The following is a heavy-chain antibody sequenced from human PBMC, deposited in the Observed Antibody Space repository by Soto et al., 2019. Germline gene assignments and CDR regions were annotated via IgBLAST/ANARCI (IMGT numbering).Heavy chain of an antibody. D-gene: IGHD3-10*01. J-gene: IGHJ4*01. CDR3: AKGGPMVRGPRGYFDY. V-gene: IGHV3-30*18. CDR2: ISYDGSNK. Sequence: QVQLVESGGGVVQPGRSLRLSCAASGFTFSSYGMHWVRQAPGKGLEWVAVISYDGSNKCYADSVKGRFTISRDNSKNTLYLQMNSLRAEDTAVYYCAKGGPMVRGPRGYFDYWGHGTLVTVSS. CDR1: GFTFSSYG.